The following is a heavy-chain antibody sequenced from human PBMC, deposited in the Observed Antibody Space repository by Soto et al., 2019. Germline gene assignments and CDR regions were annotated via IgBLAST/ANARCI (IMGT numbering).Heavy chain of an antibody. D-gene: IGHD1-26*01. CDR3: ARGRGGTYDAIDI. CDR1: SGSIGTYF. J-gene: IGHJ3*02. Sequence: NPSETLSLTCTVSSGSIGTYFWSWIRQPPGKGLEWIGYIYYSGTTNYNPSLKSRVTIFLDTSKNQFSLRLSSVTAADTAVYYCARGRGGTYDAIDIWGQGTLVTVSS. V-gene: IGHV4-59*01. CDR2: IYYSGTT.